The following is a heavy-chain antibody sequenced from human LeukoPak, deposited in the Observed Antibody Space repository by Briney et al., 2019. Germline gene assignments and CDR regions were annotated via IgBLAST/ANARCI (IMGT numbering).Heavy chain of an antibody. CDR1: GLSLDDYG. V-gene: IGHV3-20*04. D-gene: IGHD1-26*01. CDR2: INWNGDGT. Sequence: SLTLSCAPSGLSLDDYGMSWVRQAPRAGLEWVCGINWNGDGTAYADSVKGRFTISRDNAKNSVYLEMNSLRGEDTALYYCARGMGAEAWAFDIWGQGTMVTVSS. J-gene: IGHJ3*02. CDR3: ARGMGAEAWAFDI.